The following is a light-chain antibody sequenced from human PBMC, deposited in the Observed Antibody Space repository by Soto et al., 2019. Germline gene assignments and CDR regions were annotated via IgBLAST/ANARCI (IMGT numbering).Light chain of an antibody. CDR2: AAS. CDR3: QQLNSYPWT. V-gene: IGKV1-9*01. CDR1: QGINSD. J-gene: IGKJ1*01. Sequence: DIQLTQSPSFLSASVGDRITITCRASQGINSDLAWYQHKPGKAPKLLIYAASNLQSGVPSRFRGSGFGIEFTLTISSLQPEDFPTYYCQQLNSYPWTFGQGPKVEIK.